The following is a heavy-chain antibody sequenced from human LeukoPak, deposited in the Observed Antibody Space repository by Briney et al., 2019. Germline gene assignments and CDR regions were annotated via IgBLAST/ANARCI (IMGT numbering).Heavy chain of an antibody. CDR1: GFIFSSYD. J-gene: IGHJ4*01. CDR2: ISSNGGST. Sequence: GGSLRLSCSASGFIFSSYDMHWVRQAPGKGLEYVSGISSNGGSTYYADSVKGRFTISRDNSKNTLDLQMSSLRAEDTAVYYCVNGGYSGYDLDDWGQGSLVSVSS. D-gene: IGHD5-12*01. CDR3: VNGGYSGYDLDD. V-gene: IGHV3-64D*09.